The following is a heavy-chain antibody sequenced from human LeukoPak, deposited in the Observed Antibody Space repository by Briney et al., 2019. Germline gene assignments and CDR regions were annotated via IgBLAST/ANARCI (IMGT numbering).Heavy chain of an antibody. D-gene: IGHD3-22*01. CDR1: GFTFSDYY. V-gene: IGHV3-7*01. Sequence: GGSLRLSCAASGFTFSDYYMSWVRQAPGKGLEWVANIKQDGSEKYYVDSVKGRFTISRDNAKNSLYLQMNSLRAEDTAVYYCARDSSGYYYTFWFDPWGQGTLVTVSS. CDR3: ARDSSGYYYTFWFDP. CDR2: IKQDGSEK. J-gene: IGHJ5*02.